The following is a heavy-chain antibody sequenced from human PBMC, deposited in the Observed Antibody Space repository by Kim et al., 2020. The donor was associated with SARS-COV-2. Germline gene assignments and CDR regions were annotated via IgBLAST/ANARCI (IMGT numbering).Heavy chain of an antibody. J-gene: IGHJ3*02. CDR2: ISSSSSYI. CDR3: ARDRYSSSWYAGLDAFDI. V-gene: IGHV3-21*01. D-gene: IGHD6-13*01. CDR1: GFTFSSYS. Sequence: GGSLRLSCAASGFTFSSYSMNWVRQAPGKGLELVSSISSSSSYIYYADSVKGRFTISRDNAKNSLYLQMNSLRAEDTAVYYCARDRYSSSWYAGLDAFDIWGQGTNVTVSS.